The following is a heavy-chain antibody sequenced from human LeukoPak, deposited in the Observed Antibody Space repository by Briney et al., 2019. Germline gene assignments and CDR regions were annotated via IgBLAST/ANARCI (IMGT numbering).Heavy chain of an antibody. D-gene: IGHD6-19*01. V-gene: IGHV4-39*07. CDR1: GDSFTSVTDY. J-gene: IGHJ4*02. Sequence: SETLSLTCTVSGDSFTSVTDYWAWIRQPPGKGLEWIASGDYSGGTYYNPSLESRVAISADMSKNQISLKLTSVTGADTAVYYCAGERGEEYSSGWYKTNYYYNWGQGIRVTVSS. CDR2: GDYSGGT. CDR3: AGERGEEYSSGWYKTNYYYN.